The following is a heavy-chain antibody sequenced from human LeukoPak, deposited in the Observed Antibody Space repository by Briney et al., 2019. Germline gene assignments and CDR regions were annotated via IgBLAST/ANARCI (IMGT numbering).Heavy chain of an antibody. D-gene: IGHD4-23*01. CDR3: ARADGGNSPHGY. J-gene: IGHJ4*02. Sequence: GGSLRLSCGASGITFSSYWMHWVRQAPGKGLVWVSRTNTDGSSTSYADSVKGRFPISRDNAKNTLYLQMNSLRAEDTAVYYCARADGGNSPHGYWGQGTLVTVSS. CDR1: GITFSSYW. CDR2: TNTDGSST. V-gene: IGHV3-74*01.